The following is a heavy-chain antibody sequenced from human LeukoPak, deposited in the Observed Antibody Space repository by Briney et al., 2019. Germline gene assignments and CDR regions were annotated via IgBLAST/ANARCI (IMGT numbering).Heavy chain of an antibody. CDR3: AREVDV. CDR2: VNHSGST. CDR1: GGSFSGYY. V-gene: IGHV4-34*01. Sequence: SETLSLTCAVYGGSFSGYYWSWIRQPPGKGLEWIGEVNHSGSTNYNPSLKSRVTISVDTSKNQFSLKLSSVTAADTAVYYCAREVDVWGKGTTVPSPQ. J-gene: IGHJ6*04.